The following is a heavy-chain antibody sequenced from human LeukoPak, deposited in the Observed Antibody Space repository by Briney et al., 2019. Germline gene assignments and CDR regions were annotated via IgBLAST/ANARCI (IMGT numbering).Heavy chain of an antibody. Sequence: SETLSLTCAVYGGSFSGYYWSWIRQPPGKGLEWIGEINHSGGTNYNPSLKSRVTISVDTSKNQFSLKLSSVTAADTAVYYCARAATWQLVRRHDFDYWGQGTLVTVSS. CDR3: ARAATWQLVRRHDFDY. CDR1: GGSFSGYY. V-gene: IGHV4-34*01. CDR2: INHSGGT. J-gene: IGHJ4*02. D-gene: IGHD6-6*01.